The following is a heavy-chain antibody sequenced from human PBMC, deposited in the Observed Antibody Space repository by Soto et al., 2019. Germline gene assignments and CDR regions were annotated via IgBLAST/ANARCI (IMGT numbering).Heavy chain of an antibody. CDR3: AGEQYYYGSAF. J-gene: IGHJ4*02. D-gene: IGHD3-10*01. CDR1: GFRFSDHY. CDR2: ISGGGTTM. Sequence: GGSLRLSCAASGFRFSDHYMTWIRQAPGKGLEWVSKISGGGTTMYYADSVKGRFTVSRDNAKNSLYLQMNSLRAEDTAVYYCAGEQYYYGSAFWGQGALVTVSS. V-gene: IGHV3-11*01.